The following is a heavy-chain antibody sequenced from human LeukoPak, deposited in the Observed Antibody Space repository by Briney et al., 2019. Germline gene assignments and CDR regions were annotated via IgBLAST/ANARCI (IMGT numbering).Heavy chain of an antibody. CDR1: GGTFSSYA. CDR3: ERDVDYCCNSVYPSWFDA. CDR2: IIPIFGTA. V-gene: IGHV1-69*06. J-gene: IGHJ5*02. Sequence: SVKVSCKASGGTFSSYAISWVRQAPGQGLEWMGGIIPIFGTANYAQKFQGRVTITADKSTSTAYMELSSLRSEDTAVYYCERDVDYCCNSVYPSWFDAWGQGTLVTVFS. D-gene: IGHD4-23*01.